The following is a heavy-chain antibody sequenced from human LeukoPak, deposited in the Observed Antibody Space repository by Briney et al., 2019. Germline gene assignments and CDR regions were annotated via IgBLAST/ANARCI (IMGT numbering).Heavy chain of an antibody. CDR2: IRGSGGST. J-gene: IGHJ6*02. D-gene: IGHD5-12*01. CDR1: GFTFSSYA. V-gene: IGHV3-23*01. Sequence: GGSLRLSCAASGFTFSSYAMSWVRQAPGKGLEWVSAIRGSGGSTYYADPVKGRFTISRDNSKNTLYLQMNSLRAEDTAVYYCAKEGYSGYDFSGYYYGMDVWGQGTTVTVSS. CDR3: AKEGYSGYDFSGYYYGMDV.